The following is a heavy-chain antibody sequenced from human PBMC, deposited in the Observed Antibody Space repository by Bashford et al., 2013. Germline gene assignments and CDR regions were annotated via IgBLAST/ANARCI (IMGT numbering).Heavy chain of an antibody. CDR2: INPNSGGT. V-gene: IGHV1-2*04. J-gene: IGHJ5*02. D-gene: IGHD6-6*01. CDR3: ARGYSSSPMGWFDP. Sequence: WVRQAPGQGLEWMGWINPNSGGTNYAQKFQGWVTMTRDTSISTAYMELSRLRSDDTAVYYCARGYSSSPMGWFDPWGQGTLVTVSS.